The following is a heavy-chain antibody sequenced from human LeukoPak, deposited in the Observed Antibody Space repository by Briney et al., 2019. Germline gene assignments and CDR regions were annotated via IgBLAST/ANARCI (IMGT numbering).Heavy chain of an antibody. V-gene: IGHV3-23*01. J-gene: IGHJ4*02. CDR3: AKDVAAAGSWYYFDY. CDR2: ISGSGDST. D-gene: IGHD6-13*01. CDR1: GFTFSTYA. Sequence: GGSLRLSCAASGFTFSTYAMSWVRQAPGKGLEWVSAISGSGDSTYYADSVKGRFTISRDNSKNTLYLQMNSLRAEDTAVYYCAKDVAAAGSWYYFDYWGQGTLVTVSS.